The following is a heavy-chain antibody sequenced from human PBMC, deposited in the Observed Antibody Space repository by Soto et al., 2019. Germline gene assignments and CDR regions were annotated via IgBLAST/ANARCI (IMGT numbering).Heavy chain of an antibody. CDR3: AGWVGHDYNY. Sequence: EVQLLGSGGGLVQPGGSLRLSCVGSGFPFSTYWMNWVRQAPGKGLEWVANINPDGNVGTYVDSVRGRFTTSRDNAKNSLYLQMTSLRADDTAVYFCAGWVGHDYNYWGQGIMVTVSS. CDR1: GFPFSTYW. J-gene: IGHJ4*02. CDR2: INPDGNVG. V-gene: IGHV3-7*03. D-gene: IGHD4-4*01.